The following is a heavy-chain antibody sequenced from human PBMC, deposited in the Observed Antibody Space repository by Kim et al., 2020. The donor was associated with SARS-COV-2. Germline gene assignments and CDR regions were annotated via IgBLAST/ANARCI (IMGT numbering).Heavy chain of an antibody. CDR1: GFTFSSSG. J-gene: IGHJ4*02. D-gene: IGHD6-13*01. CDR2: ITRSTGQT. CDR3: AKGVAAGGSYFDL. V-gene: IGHV3-23*01. Sequence: GGSLRLSCAASGFTFSSSGMSWVRQAPGKGLERVSGITRSTGQTYYADAVKGRFTISRDDSKNTLYLQMNSLRDGDTAIYYCAKGVAAGGSYFDLWGQGILVAVSS.